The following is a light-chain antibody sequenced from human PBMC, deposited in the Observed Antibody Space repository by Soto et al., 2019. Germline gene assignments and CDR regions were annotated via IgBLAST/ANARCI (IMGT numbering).Light chain of an antibody. CDR3: HQYNSWLRT. CDR2: AAS. J-gene: IGKJ2*01. Sequence: EIMLTQSPGTLSVSPGERVTLSCRASLTVSTNLAWFQQKPGQAPRLLIYAASTRATGISPRFSGSGSGTDFTLTISSLQSEDSAVYYCHQYNSWLRTFGQGTKLEIK. V-gene: IGKV3-15*01. CDR1: LTVSTN.